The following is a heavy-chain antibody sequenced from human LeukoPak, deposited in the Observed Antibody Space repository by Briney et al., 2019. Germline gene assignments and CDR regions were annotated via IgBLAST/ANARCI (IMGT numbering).Heavy chain of an antibody. V-gene: IGHV3-23*01. J-gene: IGHJ4*02. CDR2: IGGIDGST. D-gene: IGHD6-19*01. CDR1: GFTFKNEP. Sequence: GGSLRLSCAASGFTFKNEPMNWVRQAPGKGLEWVSGIGGIDGSTYYADSVKGRFTISRDNSKNTVYLQMNSLRAEDTAVYFCAKEASNGLNDYWGQGTLVTVSS. CDR3: AKEASNGLNDY.